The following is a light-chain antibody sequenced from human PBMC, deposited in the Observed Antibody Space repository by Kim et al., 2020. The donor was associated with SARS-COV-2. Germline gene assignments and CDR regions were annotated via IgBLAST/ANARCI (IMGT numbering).Light chain of an antibody. CDR3: QVWDSSSDHYV. V-gene: IGLV3-21*03. J-gene: IGLJ1*01. CDR2: DDS. CDR1: NIGCKS. Sequence: SYELTQPPSVSVAPGKTARITCGGNNIGCKSVHWYQQKPGQAPVLVVYDDSDRPSGIPERFSGSNSGNTATLTISRVEAGDEADYYCQVWDSSSDHYVFGTGTKVTVL.